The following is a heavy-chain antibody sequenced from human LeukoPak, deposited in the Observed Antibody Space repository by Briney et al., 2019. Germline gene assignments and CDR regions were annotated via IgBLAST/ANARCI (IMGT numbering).Heavy chain of an antibody. D-gene: IGHD6-13*01. CDR2: INPNSGGT. CDR1: GYTFTGYY. V-gene: IGHV1-2*02. J-gene: IGHJ1*01. Sequence: ASVKVSCKASGYTFTGYYMHWVRQAPGQGLEWMGWINPNSGGTNYAQKFQGRVTMTRDTSISTAYMELSRLRSDDTAVYYCANSWPMYSSSWEYVQHWGQGTLVTVSS. CDR3: ANSWPMYSSSWEYVQH.